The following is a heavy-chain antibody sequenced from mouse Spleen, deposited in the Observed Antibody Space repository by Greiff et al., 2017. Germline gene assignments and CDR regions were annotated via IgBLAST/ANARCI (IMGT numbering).Heavy chain of an antibody. J-gene: IGHJ3*01. D-gene: IGHD1-1*01. Sequence: VQLKESGPGLVKPSQSLSLTCSVTGYSITSGYYWNWIRQFPGNKLEWMGYISYDGSNNYNPSLKNRISITRDTSKNQFFLKLNSVTTEDTATYYCARGGSYYYGSIFAYWGQGTLVTVSA. CDR1: GYSITSGYY. CDR2: ISYDGSN. V-gene: IGHV3-6*01. CDR3: ARGGSYYYGSIFAY.